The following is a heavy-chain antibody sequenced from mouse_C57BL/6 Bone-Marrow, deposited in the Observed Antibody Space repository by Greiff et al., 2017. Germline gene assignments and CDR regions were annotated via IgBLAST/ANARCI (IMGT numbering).Heavy chain of an antibody. Sequence: VQLQQPGAELVKPGASVKLSCTASGYTFTSYWITWVKQRPGQGLEWIGDIYPGSGSTNYNEKFKSKATLTVDTSSSTAYMQLSSLTAEDSAVYYCARGDYGKLKFDFWGRGTTLTVSA. J-gene: IGHJ2*01. CDR1: GYTFTSYW. D-gene: IGHD2-1*01. CDR2: IYPGSGST. V-gene: IGHV1-55*01. CDR3: ARGDYGKLKFDF.